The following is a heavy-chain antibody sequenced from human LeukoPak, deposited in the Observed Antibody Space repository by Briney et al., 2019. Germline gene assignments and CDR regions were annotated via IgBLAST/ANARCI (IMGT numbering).Heavy chain of an antibody. Sequence: PSETLSLTCTVSGGSISSSSYYWGWLRQPPGKGLEWIGSIYYSGSTYYNPSLKSRVTISVDTSKNQFSLKLSSVTAADTAVYYCARHRTATPRYCSGGSCYSGNWFDPWGQGTLVTVSS. V-gene: IGHV4-39*01. CDR1: GGSISSSSYY. CDR2: IYYSGST. CDR3: ARHRTATPRYCSGGSCYSGNWFDP. J-gene: IGHJ5*02. D-gene: IGHD2-15*01.